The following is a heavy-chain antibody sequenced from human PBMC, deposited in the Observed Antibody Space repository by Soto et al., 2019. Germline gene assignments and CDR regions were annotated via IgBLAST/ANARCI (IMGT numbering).Heavy chain of an antibody. CDR3: AKGVGSYYFDY. CDR2: ISSSGGST. J-gene: IGHJ4*02. CDR1: GFTFSSYS. Sequence: EVQLVESGGGLVKPGGSLRLSCAASGFTFSSYSMNWVRQAPGKGLEWVSSISSSGGSTYYADSVKGRFTISRDNSKNTLYLQMNSLRAEDTAVYYCAKGVGSYYFDYWGQGTLVTVSS. V-gene: IGHV3-23*04. D-gene: IGHD6-6*01.